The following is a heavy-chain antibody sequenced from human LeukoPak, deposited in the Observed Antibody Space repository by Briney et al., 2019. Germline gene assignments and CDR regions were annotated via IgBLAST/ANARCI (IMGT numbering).Heavy chain of an antibody. CDR2: ISGDGGST. Sequence: GGSLRLSCAASGFTFDDYAMHWVRQAPGKGLEWVSLISGDGGSTYYADSVKGRFTISRDNSKNSLYLQMNSLRTEDTALCYCAKGAYSSGWYDWFDPWGQGTLVTVSS. CDR1: GFTFDDYA. CDR3: AKGAYSSGWYDWFDP. V-gene: IGHV3-43*02. J-gene: IGHJ5*02. D-gene: IGHD6-19*01.